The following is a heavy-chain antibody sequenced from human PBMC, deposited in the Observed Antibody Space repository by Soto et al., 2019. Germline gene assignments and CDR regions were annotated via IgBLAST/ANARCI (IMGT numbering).Heavy chain of an antibody. CDR1: GFSFSSYA. CDR3: VHGYYFDS. CDR2: INDRGRST. D-gene: IGHD5-12*01. Sequence: PGGSLRLSCAASGFSFSSYAMNWVRQSPGKGLEWVSGINDRGRSTYYADSVKGRFTISRDNSKNTLSLQMNSLRAEDTAIYYCVHGYYFDSWGQGTLVTVSS. V-gene: IGHV3-23*01. J-gene: IGHJ4*02.